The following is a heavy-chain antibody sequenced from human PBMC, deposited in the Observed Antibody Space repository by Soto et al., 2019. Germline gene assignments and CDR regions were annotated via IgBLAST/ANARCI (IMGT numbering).Heavy chain of an antibody. CDR2: IFYSGST. CDR3: ARQPTTGDTELWFDP. CDR1: GGSISTSRSY. V-gene: IGHV4-39*01. J-gene: IGHJ5*02. Sequence: SETLSLTCNVSGGSISTSRSYWAWIRQPPGKGLEWLANIFYSGSTYYNPSLASRVTVSVDTSKNEFSLKLRSVTAADTAVYYCARQPTTGDTELWFDPWGQGTLVTVS. D-gene: IGHD1-1*01.